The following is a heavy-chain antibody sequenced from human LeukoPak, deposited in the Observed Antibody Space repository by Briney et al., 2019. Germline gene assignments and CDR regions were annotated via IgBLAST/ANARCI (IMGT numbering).Heavy chain of an antibody. J-gene: IGHJ3*02. CDR1: GFTFSSYG. Sequence: GGSLRLSCAASGFTFSSYGMHWVRQAPGKGLEWVSSIYTGGSTYYADSVKGRFTISRDNSKNTLYLQMNSLRADDTAVYYCAGAFLYTYYDILTGYLPGAFDIWGQGTMVAVSS. V-gene: IGHV3-53*01. CDR3: AGAFLYTYYDILTGYLPGAFDI. CDR2: IYTGGST. D-gene: IGHD3-9*01.